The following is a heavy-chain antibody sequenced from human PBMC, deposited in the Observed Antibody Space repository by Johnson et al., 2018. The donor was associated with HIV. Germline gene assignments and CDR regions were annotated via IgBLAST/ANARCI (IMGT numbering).Heavy chain of an antibody. J-gene: IGHJ3*02. V-gene: IGHV3-30*14. CDR3: ARETRVWYNWNDGSRAFDI. CDR1: GFTISTYA. CDR2: TSYDESDK. Sequence: QVQLVESGGGVVQPGRSLRLSCAASGFTISTYAMHWVRQAPGKGLEWVALTSYDESDKFYADSVKGRFIISRDNSKNTLYLQMTSLRAEDTAVYYCARETRVWYNWNDGSRAFDIWGQGTMVTVSS. D-gene: IGHD1-1*01.